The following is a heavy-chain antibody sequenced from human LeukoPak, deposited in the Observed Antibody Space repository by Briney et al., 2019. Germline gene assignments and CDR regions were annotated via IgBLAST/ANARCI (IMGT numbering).Heavy chain of an antibody. V-gene: IGHV3-11*04. D-gene: IGHD3-10*01. Sequence: GGSLRLSCAASGFTFSDYYMNWIRQAPGRGLEWVSYISSGASTIYYADSVKGRFTISRDNAKNSLYVQMNSLRAEDTAVYYCARDKGTYYYGSGSSYYYYGMDAWGQGTTVTVSS. CDR3: ARDKGTYYYGSGSSYYYYGMDA. J-gene: IGHJ6*02. CDR2: ISSGASTI. CDR1: GFTFSDYY.